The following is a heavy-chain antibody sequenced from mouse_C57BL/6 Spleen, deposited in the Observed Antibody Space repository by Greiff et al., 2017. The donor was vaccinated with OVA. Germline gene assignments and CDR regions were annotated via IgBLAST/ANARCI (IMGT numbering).Heavy chain of an antibody. CDR2: ISSGSSTI. D-gene: IGHD1-1*01. J-gene: IGHJ3*01. CDR1: GGACSDYG. V-gene: IGHV5-17*01. Sequence: EVQLVESGGGLVKPGGSLKLSCADCGGACSDYGMHWVRQAPEKGLEWVAYISSGSSTIYYADTVKGRFTISRDNAKNTLFLQMTSLRSEDTAMYYCARPDYGSSFAYWGQGTLVTVSA. CDR3: ARPDYGSSFAY.